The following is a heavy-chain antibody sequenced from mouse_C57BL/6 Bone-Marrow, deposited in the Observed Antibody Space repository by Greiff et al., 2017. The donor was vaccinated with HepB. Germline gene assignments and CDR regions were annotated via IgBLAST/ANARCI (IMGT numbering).Heavy chain of an antibody. Sequence: EVQRVESGPVLVKPGASVKMSCKASGYTFTDYYMNWVKQSHGKSLEWIGVINPYNGGTSYNQKFKGKATLTVDKSSSTAYMELNSLTSEDSAVYYCARWGWLLRYFDVWGTGTTVTVSS. CDR1: GYTFTDYY. D-gene: IGHD2-3*01. J-gene: IGHJ1*03. CDR3: ARWGWLLRYFDV. CDR2: INPYNGGT. V-gene: IGHV1-19*01.